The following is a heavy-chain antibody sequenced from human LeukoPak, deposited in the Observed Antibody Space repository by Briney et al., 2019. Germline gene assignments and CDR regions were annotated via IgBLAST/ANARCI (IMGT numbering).Heavy chain of an antibody. CDR1: GGSISSGDYY. V-gene: IGHV4-30-4*01. D-gene: IGHD6-25*01. J-gene: IGHJ4*02. CDR3: ARLIAAGFIDY. CDR2: IYYSGST. Sequence: SQTLSLTCTVSGGSISSGDYYWSWIRQPPGKGLEWIGYIYYSGSTYYNPSLKSRVTISVDKSKNQFSLKLSSVTAADTAVYYCARLIAAGFIDYWGQGTLVTVSS.